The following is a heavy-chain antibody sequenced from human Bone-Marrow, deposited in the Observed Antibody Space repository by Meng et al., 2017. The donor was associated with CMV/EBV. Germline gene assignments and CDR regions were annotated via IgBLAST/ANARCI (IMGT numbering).Heavy chain of an antibody. Sequence: GGSLRLSCAASGFTFSTYWMHWVRQAPGKGLVWVTRINSDGSSTSYADSVKGRFTISRDNAKNTLYLQMNSLRAEDTAVYYCTRDLPSYYYGSGSYSGGMGVWGQGTTVTVSS. J-gene: IGHJ6*02. V-gene: IGHV3-74*01. D-gene: IGHD3-10*01. CDR2: INSDGSST. CDR3: TRDLPSYYYGSGSYSGGMGV. CDR1: GFTFSTYW.